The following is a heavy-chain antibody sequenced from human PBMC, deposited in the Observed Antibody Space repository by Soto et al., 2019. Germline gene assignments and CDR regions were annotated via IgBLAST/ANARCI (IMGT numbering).Heavy chain of an antibody. CDR1: GASISSSY. CDR2: VYHTGAT. J-gene: IGHJ4*02. D-gene: IGHD5-12*01. Sequence: SETLSLTCTVSGASISSSYWSWIRQSPERGLEWIAYVYHTGATNYNPSLNSRVTISLDTSKGQLSLNLTSLTSADTAVYFCARRGIRYSDVASGVGGFDFWGQGSLVTVSS. V-gene: IGHV4-59*01. CDR3: ARRGIRYSDVASGVGGFDF.